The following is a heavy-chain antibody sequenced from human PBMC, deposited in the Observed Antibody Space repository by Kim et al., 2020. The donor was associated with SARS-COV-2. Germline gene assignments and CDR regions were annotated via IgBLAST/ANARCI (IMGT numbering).Heavy chain of an antibody. V-gene: IGHV3-30*04. D-gene: IGHD6-6*01. CDR1: GFPFGSYA. CDR2: ISNDGTSK. Sequence: GGSLRLSCAASGFPFGSYAMHWVRQAPGKGLECVATISNDGTSKFYGDSVKGRFTISRDNSKNTLSLQMNSLRAEDMGVYYCARDPYSIGGRINADYWGQGTLVTVSS. CDR3: ARDPYSIGGRINADY. J-gene: IGHJ4*02.